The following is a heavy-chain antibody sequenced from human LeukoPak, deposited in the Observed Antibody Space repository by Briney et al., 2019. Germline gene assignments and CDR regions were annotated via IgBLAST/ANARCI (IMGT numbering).Heavy chain of an antibody. CDR1: GFTFSSYG. CDR3: AGEVNYYGSGSYLIDY. Sequence: GGSLRLSCAASGFTFSSYGVHWVRQAPGKGLEWVAFIRYDGSNKYYADSVKGRFTISRDNSKNTLYLQMNSLRAEDTAVYYCAGEVNYYGSGSYLIDYWGQGTLVTVSS. D-gene: IGHD3-10*01. J-gene: IGHJ4*02. CDR2: IRYDGSNK. V-gene: IGHV3-30*02.